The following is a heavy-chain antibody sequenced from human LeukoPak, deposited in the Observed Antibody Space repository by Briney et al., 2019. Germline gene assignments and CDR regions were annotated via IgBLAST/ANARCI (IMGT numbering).Heavy chain of an antibody. V-gene: IGHV5-51*01. CDR1: GYSINNYW. Sequence: GESLKISCKGSGYSINNYWIGWVRQMPGKGLEWMGIIYPADSDIRYSPSFQGQVTISADKSISTAYLQWSSLKTSDTAMYYCARQEYCSGGSCYTWFDPWGQGTLVIVSS. J-gene: IGHJ5*02. CDR3: ARQEYCSGGSCYTWFDP. D-gene: IGHD2-15*01. CDR2: IYPADSDI.